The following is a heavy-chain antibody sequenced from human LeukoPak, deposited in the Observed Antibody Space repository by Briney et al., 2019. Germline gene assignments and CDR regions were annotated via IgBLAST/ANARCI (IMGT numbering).Heavy chain of an antibody. CDR2: ISAYNGNT. J-gene: IGHJ5*02. CDR1: GYTFTSYG. Sequence: GASVKVSCKASGYTFTSYGISWVRQAPGQGLEWMGWISAYNGNTNYAQKLQGRVTITTDTSTSTAYMELRSLRSDDTAVYYCARDGDYYGSGSYETWFDPWGQGTLVTVSS. V-gene: IGHV1-18*01. D-gene: IGHD3-10*01. CDR3: ARDGDYYGSGSYETWFDP.